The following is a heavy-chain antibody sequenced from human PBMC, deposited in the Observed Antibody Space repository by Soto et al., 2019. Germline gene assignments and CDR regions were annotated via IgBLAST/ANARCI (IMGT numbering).Heavy chain of an antibody. Sequence: QVQLVESGGGVVQPGRSLRLSCAASGFTFSSYGMHWVRQAPGKGLEWVAVLWYDGSNKYYADSVKGRFTISRDNSKNTRDLQMNSLRAEATAVDYCARGLVGGGSYCIDHCGQGTLVTVSS. V-gene: IGHV3-33*01. CDR1: GFTFSSYG. D-gene: IGHD3-16*01. CDR2: LWYDGSNK. CDR3: ARGLVGGGSYCIDH. J-gene: IGHJ4*02.